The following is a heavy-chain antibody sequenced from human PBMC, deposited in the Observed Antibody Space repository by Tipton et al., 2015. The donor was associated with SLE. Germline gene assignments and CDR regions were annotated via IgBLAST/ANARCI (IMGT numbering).Heavy chain of an antibody. Sequence: SLRLSCAASGFTFSSYGMHWVRQATGKGLEWVAVIWYDGSNKYYADSVKGRFTISRDNSKNTLYLQMNSLRAEDTAVYYCAKDRGIAAAGGEYFDLWCRGALVTFSS. J-gene: IGHJ2*01. CDR3: AKDRGIAAAGGEYFDL. CDR1: GFTFSSYG. V-gene: IGHV3-33*06. CDR2: IWYDGSNK. D-gene: IGHD6-13*01.